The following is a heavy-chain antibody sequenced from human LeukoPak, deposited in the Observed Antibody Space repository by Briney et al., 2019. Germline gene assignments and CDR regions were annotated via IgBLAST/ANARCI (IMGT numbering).Heavy chain of an antibody. Sequence: GASVKVSCKASGYTFTGYYMHWVRQAPGQGLEWMGWINPNSGGTNYAQKFQGRVTMTRDTSISTAYMELSRLRSDDTAVYYCAREVLGGGSSTSLYYYYYMDVWGKGTTVTVSS. CDR1: GYTFTGYY. V-gene: IGHV1-2*02. CDR3: AREVLGGGSSTSLYYYYYMDV. J-gene: IGHJ6*03. CDR2: INPNSGGT. D-gene: IGHD2-2*01.